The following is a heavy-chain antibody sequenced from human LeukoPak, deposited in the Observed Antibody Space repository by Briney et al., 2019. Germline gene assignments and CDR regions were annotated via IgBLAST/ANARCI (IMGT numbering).Heavy chain of an antibody. J-gene: IGHJ6*02. CDR2: IYTSGST. Sequence: SETLSLTCTVSGGYISSYYWSWIRQPAGKGLEWIGRIYTSGSTNYNPSLKSRVTMSVDTSKNQFSLKLSSVTAADTAVYYCARLRWFGELFPPYGMDVWGQGTTVTVSS. D-gene: IGHD3-10*01. CDR3: ARLRWFGELFPPYGMDV. V-gene: IGHV4-4*07. CDR1: GGYISSYY.